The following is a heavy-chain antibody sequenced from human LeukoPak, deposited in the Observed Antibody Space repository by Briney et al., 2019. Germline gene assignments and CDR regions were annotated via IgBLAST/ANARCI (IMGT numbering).Heavy chain of an antibody. D-gene: IGHD2-2*01. J-gene: IGHJ5*02. CDR2: INPSGGST. V-gene: IGHV1-46*01. Sequence: GASVKVSCKASGYTLTSYHMHWLRQAPGKGLEWMGLINPSGGSTSYAQKLQGRVTMTTDTSTSTAYMELRSLRSDDTAVYYCAREYWSSTSCDRVFWFDPWGQGTLVTVSS. CDR1: GYTLTSYH. CDR3: AREYWSSTSCDRVFWFDP.